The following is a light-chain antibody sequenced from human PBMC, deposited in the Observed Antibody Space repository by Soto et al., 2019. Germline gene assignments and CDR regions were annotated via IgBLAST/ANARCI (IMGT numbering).Light chain of an antibody. J-gene: IGKJ1*01. CDR1: QGISTW. Sequence: DIQMTQFPSSVSASVGDRVNITCRASQGISTWLAWYQQKPERAPKSLIYGASRLQSGVPPRFSGSGSETDFTLTISGLQPEDFAPYYCQQYDPYPRTFGQGTKVEIK. CDR3: QQYDPYPRT. CDR2: GAS. V-gene: IGKV1D-16*01.